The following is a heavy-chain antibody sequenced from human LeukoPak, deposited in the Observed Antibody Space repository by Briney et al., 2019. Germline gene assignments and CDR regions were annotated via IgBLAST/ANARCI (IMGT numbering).Heavy chain of an antibody. CDR1: GGSISGYF. Sequence: PSETLSLTCTVSGGSISGYFWTWIRQPAGKELEWIGRVYTCGTTYYNPSLESRVTISLDTFNNQFSLRVTSVTAADTAIYYCVRGTEKTRISGYYSFDHWGRGLLVTVSS. J-gene: IGHJ4*02. D-gene: IGHD5-12*01. CDR2: VYTCGTT. V-gene: IGHV4-4*07. CDR3: VRGTEKTRISGYYSFDH.